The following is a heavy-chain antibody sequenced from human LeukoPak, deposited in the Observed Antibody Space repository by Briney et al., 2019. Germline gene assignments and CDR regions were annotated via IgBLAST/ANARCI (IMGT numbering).Heavy chain of an antibody. CDR1: GFTFSSYA. CDR3: AKDYAVGSIDY. J-gene: IGHJ4*02. V-gene: IGHV3-23*01. Sequence: GGSLRLSCAASGFTFSSYAMSWVRQAPGKGLEWVSAISGSGESTFYADSVRGRFTISRDNSKNTVSLQMESLRAEDTALYYCAKDYAVGSIDYWGQGTLVTVSS. CDR2: ISGSGEST. D-gene: IGHD3-16*01.